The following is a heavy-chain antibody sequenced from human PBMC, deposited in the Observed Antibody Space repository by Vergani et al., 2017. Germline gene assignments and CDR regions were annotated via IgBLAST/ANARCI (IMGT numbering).Heavy chain of an antibody. CDR3: ARGYGGNRDGYYYGMDV. Sequence: QVQLQESGPGLVKPSQTLSLTCTVSGGSISSGSYYWSWIRQPAGKGLEWIGRIYTSGSTNYNPSLKSRVTISVDTSKNQFSLKLSSVTAADTAVYYFARGYGGNRDGYYYGMDVWGQGTTVTVSS. D-gene: IGHD4-23*01. CDR2: IYTSGST. J-gene: IGHJ6*02. V-gene: IGHV4-61*02. CDR1: GGSISSGSYY.